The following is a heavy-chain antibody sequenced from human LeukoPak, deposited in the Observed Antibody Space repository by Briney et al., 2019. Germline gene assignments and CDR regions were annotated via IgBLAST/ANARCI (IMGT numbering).Heavy chain of an antibody. V-gene: IGHV4-59*08. Sequence: SGTLSLTCTVSGGSISSYYWSRIRQPPGKGLEWIGYIYYSGSTNYNPSLKSRVTISVDTSKNQFSLKLSSVTAADTAVYYCARQGALATNWFDPWGQGTLVTVSS. CDR1: GGSISSYY. D-gene: IGHD1-1*01. CDR3: ARQGALATNWFDP. J-gene: IGHJ5*02. CDR2: IYYSGST.